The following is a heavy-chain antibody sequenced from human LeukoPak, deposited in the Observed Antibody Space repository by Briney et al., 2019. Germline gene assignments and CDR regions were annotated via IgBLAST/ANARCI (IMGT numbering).Heavy chain of an antibody. CDR2: IYPGDSDT. J-gene: IGHJ6*03. CDR3: ARLGPYSGYDPLGYYYYMDV. CDR1: GYSFTSYW. D-gene: IGHD5-12*01. Sequence: GESLKISCRGSGYSFTSYWIGWVRQMPGKGLEWMGIIYPGDSDTRYSPSFQGQVTISADKSISTAYLQWSSLKASDTAMYYCARLGPYSGYDPLGYYYYMDVWGKGTTVTVSS. V-gene: IGHV5-51*01.